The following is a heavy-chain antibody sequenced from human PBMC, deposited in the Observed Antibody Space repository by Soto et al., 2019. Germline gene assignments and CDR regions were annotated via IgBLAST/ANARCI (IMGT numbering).Heavy chain of an antibody. D-gene: IGHD6-6*01. CDR1: GYTFINYY. CDR3: VRATAARQRDYSYHYYLHI. CDR2: INPNGRST. Sequence: QVQLVQSGAEVKKPGASVKVSCKASGYTFINYYIHWVRQAPGQGLEWMGVINPNGRSTVYAQKCQGRVTLTRDTSTGTVYVELSSLRSDDTAVYFCVRATAARQRDYSYHYYLHIWGKGTTVTVSS. V-gene: IGHV1-46*03. J-gene: IGHJ6*03.